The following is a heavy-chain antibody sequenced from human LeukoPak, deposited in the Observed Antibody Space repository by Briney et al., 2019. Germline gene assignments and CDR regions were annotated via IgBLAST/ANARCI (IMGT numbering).Heavy chain of an antibody. D-gene: IGHD3-10*01. CDR2: IYYSGSA. CDR1: GGSVSSGSYY. V-gene: IGHV4-61*01. J-gene: IGHJ5*02. CDR3: ARGFGDWGLSWFDP. Sequence: SETLSLTCTVSGGSVSSGSYYWSWIRQPPGKGLEWIGYIYYSGSAKYNPSLMSRVTISVDTSKNQFSLKLTSVTAADTAVYYCARGFGDWGLSWFDPWGQGTLVTVSS.